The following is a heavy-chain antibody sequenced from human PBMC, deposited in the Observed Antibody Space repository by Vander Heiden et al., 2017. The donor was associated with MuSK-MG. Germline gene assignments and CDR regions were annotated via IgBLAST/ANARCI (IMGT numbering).Heavy chain of an antibody. Sequence: QVQLVQSGAEVKKPGASVKVPCKASGYTFSNYDINWVRQAPGQGLEWMGWINPNSGNTGYPQKFQGRVTLTRNTAISTLYLELHSLASEDTAVYYCARTQTTTAEYYFDYWGQGSLVTVSS. CDR2: INPNSGNT. D-gene: IGHD1-1*01. J-gene: IGHJ4*02. CDR3: ARTQTTTAEYYFDY. V-gene: IGHV1-8*02. CDR1: GYTFSNYD.